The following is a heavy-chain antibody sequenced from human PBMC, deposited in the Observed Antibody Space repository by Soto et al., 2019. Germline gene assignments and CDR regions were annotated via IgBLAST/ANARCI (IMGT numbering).Heavy chain of an antibody. V-gene: IGHV4-59*01. CDR3: ARVSLGYYDSSGHYYFDY. Sequence: SETLCITCTFSVGSISIYYWSWIRQPPGKGLEWIGYIYYSGSTNYNPSLKSRVTISVDTSKNQFSLKLSSVTAADTAVYYCARVSLGYYDSSGHYYFDYWGQGTMVTVSS. D-gene: IGHD3-22*01. CDR1: VGSISIYY. CDR2: IYYSGST. J-gene: IGHJ4*02.